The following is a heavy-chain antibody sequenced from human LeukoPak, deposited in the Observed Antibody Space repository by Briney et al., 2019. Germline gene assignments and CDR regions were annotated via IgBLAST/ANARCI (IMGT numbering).Heavy chain of an antibody. D-gene: IGHD3-16*02. CDR1: GYTFTSYD. J-gene: IGHJ3*02. CDR2: MNPNSGNT. Sequence: ASVKVSCKASGYTFTSYDINWVRRATGQGLERMGWMNPNSGNTGYAQKFQGRVTMTRNTSISTAYMELSSLRSEDTAVYYCARVSAFGGVIVLVRDAFDIWGQGTMVTVSS. V-gene: IGHV1-8*01. CDR3: ARVSAFGGVIVLVRDAFDI.